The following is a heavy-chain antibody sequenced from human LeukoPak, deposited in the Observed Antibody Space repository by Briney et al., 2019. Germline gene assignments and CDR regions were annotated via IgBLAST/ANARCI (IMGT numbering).Heavy chain of an antibody. CDR2: IYYSGST. V-gene: IGHV4-31*11. D-gene: IGHD3-3*01. CDR1: GDSITFGGYS. Sequence: PSETLSLTCAVSGDSITFGGYSWSWIRQHPGKGLEWIGYIYYSGSTYYNPSLKSRVTISVDTSKNQFSLKLSSVTAADTAVYYCAREAIFVPNTSNYGMDVWGQGTTVTVSS. J-gene: IGHJ6*02. CDR3: AREAIFVPNTSNYGMDV.